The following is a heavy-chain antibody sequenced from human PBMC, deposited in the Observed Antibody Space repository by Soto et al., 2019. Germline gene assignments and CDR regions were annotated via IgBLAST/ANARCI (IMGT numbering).Heavy chain of an antibody. CDR1: GGSISSYY. CDR2: IYYSGST. D-gene: IGHD2-15*01. CDR3: ASTGYCSGGSCYWDEYFQH. V-gene: IGHV4-59*08. J-gene: IGHJ1*01. Sequence: QVQLQESGPGLVKPSETLSLTCTVSGGSISSYYWSWIRQPPGKGLEWIGYIYYSGSTNYNPSLKRRVTISVDTSKNQFSLKLSSVTAADTAVYYCASTGYCSGGSCYWDEYFQHWGQGTLVTVSS.